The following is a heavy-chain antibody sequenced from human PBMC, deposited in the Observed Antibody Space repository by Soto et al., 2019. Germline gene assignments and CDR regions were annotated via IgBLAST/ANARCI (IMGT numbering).Heavy chain of an antibody. V-gene: IGHV4-61*05. D-gene: IGHD2-2*01. CDR3: ARLGFYYQSLDP. CDR2: IYYGGTT. CDR1: GGSISSSSYY. Sequence: SETLSLTCTVSGGSISSSSYYWAWIRQPPGKGLEWIGYIYYGGTTRYNPSLESRVTVSLETSKSQFSLTLSSVTASDTAVYYCARLGFYYQSLDPWGHGTLVTVSS. J-gene: IGHJ5*02.